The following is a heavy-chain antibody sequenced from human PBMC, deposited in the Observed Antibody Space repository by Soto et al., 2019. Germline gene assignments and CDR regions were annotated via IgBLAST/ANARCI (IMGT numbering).Heavy chain of an antibody. CDR2: INAGNGNT. V-gene: IGHV1-3*01. CDR3: ASSGWYGGWFDP. Sequence: ASVKVSCKXSGYTFTSYAMHWVRQAPGQRLEWMGWINAGNGNTKYSQKFQGRVTITRDTSASTAYMELSSLRSEDTAVYYCASSGWYGGWFDPWGQGTLVTVSS. D-gene: IGHD6-19*01. CDR1: GYTFTSYA. J-gene: IGHJ5*02.